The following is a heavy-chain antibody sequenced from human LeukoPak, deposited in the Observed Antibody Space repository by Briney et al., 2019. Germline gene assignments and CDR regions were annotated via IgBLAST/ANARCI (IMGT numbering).Heavy chain of an antibody. Sequence: PGGSLRLSCAASGFTFSSYAMSWVRQAPGKGLEWVSAMSGSGGSTYYADSVKGRFTISRDNSKNTLYLQMNSLRAEDTAVYYCAKDPNYYDSSGYYAEYFQHWGQGTLVTVSS. CDR3: AKDPNYYDSSGYYAEYFQH. J-gene: IGHJ1*01. CDR2: MSGSGGST. CDR1: GFTFSSYA. V-gene: IGHV3-23*01. D-gene: IGHD3-22*01.